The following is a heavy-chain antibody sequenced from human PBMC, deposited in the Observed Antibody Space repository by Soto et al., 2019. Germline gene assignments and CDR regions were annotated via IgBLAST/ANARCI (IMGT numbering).Heavy chain of an antibody. V-gene: IGHV3-48*02. CDR1: GFTFSSYS. CDR3: ARDRGSGWYRGMDV. Sequence: LRLSCTASGFTFSSYSMNWVRQAPGKGLEWVSHISSSSSTIHYADSVRGRFTISRDKAKNSLYLQMNSLRDEDTAVYYCARDRGSGWYRGMDVWGQGTTVTVSS. D-gene: IGHD6-19*01. CDR2: ISSSSSTI. J-gene: IGHJ6*02.